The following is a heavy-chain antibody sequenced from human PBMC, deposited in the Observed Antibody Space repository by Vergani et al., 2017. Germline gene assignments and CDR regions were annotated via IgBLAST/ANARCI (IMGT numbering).Heavy chain of an antibody. CDR3: ARENYYGSSGYDGGGNWFDP. CDR1: GGSISSGGYS. CDR2: IYHSGST. Sequence: LQLQESGSGLVKPSQTLSLTCAVSGGSISSGGYSWSWIRQPPGKGLEWIGYIYHSGSTYYNPSLKSRVTISVDRSKNQFSLKLSSVTAADTAVYYCARENYYGSSGYDGGGNWFDPWGQGTLVTVSS. J-gene: IGHJ5*02. D-gene: IGHD3-22*01. V-gene: IGHV4-30-2*01.